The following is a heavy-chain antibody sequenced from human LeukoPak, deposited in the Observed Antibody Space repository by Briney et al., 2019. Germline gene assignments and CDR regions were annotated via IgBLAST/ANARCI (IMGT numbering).Heavy chain of an antibody. V-gene: IGHV1-2*02. CDR2: INPNSGGT. J-gene: IGHJ4*02. CDR3: ARAGSLLWFGELVDY. Sequence: ASVKVSCKASGHTFTGYYMHWVRQAPGQGLEWMGWINPNSGGTNYAQKFQGRVTMTRDTSISTAYMELSRLRSDDTAVYYCARAGSLLWFGELVDYWGQGTLVTVSS. D-gene: IGHD3-10*01. CDR1: GHTFTGYY.